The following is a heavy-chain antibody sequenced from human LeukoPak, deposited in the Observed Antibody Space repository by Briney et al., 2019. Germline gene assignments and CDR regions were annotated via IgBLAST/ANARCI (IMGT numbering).Heavy chain of an antibody. CDR2: INWNGGST. Sequence: PGGSLRLSCAASGFTFDDYGMTWVRQAPGKGLEWVSGINWNGGSTGYADSVKGRFTISRDNAKKSLYLQMNSLRAEDTAVYYCARGWQWQGFDYWGQGTLVTVSS. CDR1: GFTFDDYG. J-gene: IGHJ4*02. CDR3: ARGWQWQGFDY. V-gene: IGHV3-20*04. D-gene: IGHD6-19*01.